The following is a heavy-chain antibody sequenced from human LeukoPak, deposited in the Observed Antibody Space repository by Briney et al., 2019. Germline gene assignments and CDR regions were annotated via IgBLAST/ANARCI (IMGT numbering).Heavy chain of an antibody. J-gene: IGHJ6*02. V-gene: IGHV1-2*02. CDR3: ARAAGTGFYFYYVMDV. CDR1: GYTFTGYF. D-gene: IGHD6-19*01. CDR2: INPNSGDT. Sequence: GSVKVSCKASGYTFTGYFMHWVRQAPGQGLEWMGWINPNSGDTNYAQKFQGRVTMTRDTSISTAHLELTSLRSDDTALYYCARAAGTGFYFYYVMDVWGQGTTVAVSS.